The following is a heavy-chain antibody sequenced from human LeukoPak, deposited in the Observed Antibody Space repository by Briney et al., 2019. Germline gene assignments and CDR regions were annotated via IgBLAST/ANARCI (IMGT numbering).Heavy chain of an antibody. J-gene: IGHJ4*02. D-gene: IGHD5-18*01. CDR3: ARGRLRYNYAPIDY. CDR1: GGSFSGYY. V-gene: IGHV4-34*01. Sequence: SETLSLTCTVSGGSFSGYYWSWIRQPPGKGLEWIGEINHSGSTNYNPSLKSRVTISVDTSKNQFSLKLSSVTAADTAVYYCARGRLRYNYAPIDYWGQGTLVTVSS. CDR2: INHSGST.